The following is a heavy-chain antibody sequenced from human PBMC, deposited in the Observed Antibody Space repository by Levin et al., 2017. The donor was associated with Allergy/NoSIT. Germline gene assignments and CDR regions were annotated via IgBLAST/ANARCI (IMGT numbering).Heavy chain of an antibody. CDR2: ISKRGDAV. CDR1: GFNFYNYY. CDR3: TRDFDQP. Sequence: RGESLKISCAASGFNFYNYYMSWIRQAPGKGLEWISHISKRGDAVYYADSVKGRFTISRDDAKRSLFLQMNSLRAEDTAVYYCTRDFDQPWGQGTLVTVSS. J-gene: IGHJ5*02. V-gene: IGHV3-11*01.